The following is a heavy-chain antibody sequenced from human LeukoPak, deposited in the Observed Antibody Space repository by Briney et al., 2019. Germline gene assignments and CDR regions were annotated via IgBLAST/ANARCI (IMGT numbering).Heavy chain of an antibody. CDR2: ISSSSSYI. Sequence: PGGSLRLSCAASGFTFSSYAMSWVRQAPGKGLEWVSSISSSSSYIHYADSVKGRFTISRDKAKNSLYLQMNSLRAEDTAVYFCAIDRYSSGWYTFDYRGQGTLVTVSS. CDR1: GFTFSSYA. V-gene: IGHV3-21*01. D-gene: IGHD6-19*01. J-gene: IGHJ4*02. CDR3: AIDRYSSGWYTFDY.